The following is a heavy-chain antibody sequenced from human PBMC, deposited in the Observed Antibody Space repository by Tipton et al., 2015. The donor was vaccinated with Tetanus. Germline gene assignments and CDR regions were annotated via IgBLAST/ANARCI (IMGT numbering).Heavy chain of an antibody. V-gene: IGHV3-21*01. J-gene: IGHJ4*02. CDR1: GFTFSNYT. D-gene: IGHD6-6*01. CDR3: VSGSSLDY. CDR2: ISASGRYI. Sequence: SLRLSCAASGFTFSNYTMNWVRQPPGKGLEWVSSISASGRYIYYADSVKGRFTISRDNSKNSLFLQLSSLRVDDTALYFCVSGSSLDYWGQGTLVAVSP.